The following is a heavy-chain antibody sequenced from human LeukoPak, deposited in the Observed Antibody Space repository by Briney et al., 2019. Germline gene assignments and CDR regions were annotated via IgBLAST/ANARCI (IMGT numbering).Heavy chain of an antibody. CDR1: GGTFGSYA. J-gene: IGHJ4*02. V-gene: IGHV1-69*13. Sequence: ASVKVSCKASGGTFGSYAISWVRQAPGQGLEWMGGIIPIFGTANYAQKFQGRVTITADESTSTAYMELSSLRSEDTAVYYCARVPLLNCGGDCYDGDYWGQGTLVTVSS. D-gene: IGHD2-21*02. CDR3: ARVPLLNCGGDCYDGDY. CDR2: IIPIFGTA.